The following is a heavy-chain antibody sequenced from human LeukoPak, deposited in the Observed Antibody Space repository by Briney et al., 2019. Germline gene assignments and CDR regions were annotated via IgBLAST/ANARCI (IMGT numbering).Heavy chain of an antibody. V-gene: IGHV3-30-3*01. D-gene: IGHD2-15*01. CDR1: GFTFSSYA. J-gene: IGHJ5*02. CDR3: ARGGFRSFGH. Sequence: GRSLRLSCAASGFTFSSYAMHWVRQAPGKGLEWVAVISYDGSNKYYADSVKGRFTISRDNSKNTLYLQMNSLRADDTAVYYCARGGFRSFGHWGQGILVTVSS. CDR2: ISYDGSNK.